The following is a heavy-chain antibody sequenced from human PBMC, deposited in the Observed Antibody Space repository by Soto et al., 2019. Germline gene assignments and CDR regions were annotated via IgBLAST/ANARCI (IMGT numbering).Heavy chain of an antibody. CDR3: AKNYYFDN. Sequence: EVQLLESGGGSVQPGGSLRLSCAASGFTFSNYAMNWGRQAPGKGLEWVSSIGTGGDTNYADSVKGRFTISRDNSRDTLYLQMNSLRAEDTALYYCAKNYYFDNWGQGTLVTVSS. CDR1: GFTFSNYA. CDR2: IGTGGDT. J-gene: IGHJ4*02. V-gene: IGHV3-23*01.